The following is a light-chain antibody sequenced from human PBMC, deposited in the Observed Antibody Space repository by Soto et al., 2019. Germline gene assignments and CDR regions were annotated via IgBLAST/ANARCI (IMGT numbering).Light chain of an antibody. CDR1: QSVSSN. V-gene: IGKV3-20*01. CDR2: GAS. J-gene: IGKJ1*01. CDR3: QQYGSSPT. Sequence: ELVMTQSPATLSVVPGDRATLSCRASQSVSSNLAWYQHKPGQAPRLLTYGASSRATGIQDRFSGSGSGTEFTLTIRRLEPEDFAVYYCQQYGSSPTFGQGTKVDIK.